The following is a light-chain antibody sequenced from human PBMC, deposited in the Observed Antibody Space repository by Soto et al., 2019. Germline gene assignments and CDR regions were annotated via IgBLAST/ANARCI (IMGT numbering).Light chain of an antibody. Sequence: DIQLTQSPSFLSASVGDRVTITCRASQVIISHIAWYQQRPGKAPNLLIYTTSTLQSGVPSRFSGSGSGTEFPLTISSLQPEDFATYYCQQLFSYPITFGQGTRLDI. J-gene: IGKJ5*01. V-gene: IGKV1-9*01. CDR1: QVIISH. CDR2: TTS. CDR3: QQLFSYPIT.